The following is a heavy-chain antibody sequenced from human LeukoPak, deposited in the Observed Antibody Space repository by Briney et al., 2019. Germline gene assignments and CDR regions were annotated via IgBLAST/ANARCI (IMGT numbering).Heavy chain of an antibody. CDR1: GGSFNSFF. D-gene: IGHD3-10*01. V-gene: IGHV4-4*09. CDR3: ARRGTWFDP. J-gene: IGHJ5*02. CDR2: IYTSGNT. Sequence: SETLSLTCTVSGGSFNSFFWSWVRQPPGKGLKWIGYIYTSGNTYYSPSLKSRVTISLDTSKNQLSLRLISVTAADTAVYYCARRGTWFDPWGQGTLVTVSS.